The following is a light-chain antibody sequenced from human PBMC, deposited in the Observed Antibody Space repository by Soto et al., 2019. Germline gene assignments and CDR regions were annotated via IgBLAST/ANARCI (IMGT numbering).Light chain of an antibody. CDR2: DNY. V-gene: IGLV1-40*01. Sequence: QSVLTQPPSVSGAPGQRVTISCTGSSSNIGAGYGVHWYQQLPGTAPKLLIYDNYNRPSGVPDRFSGSKSGTSVFLAITGLQAEDEADYYCQSYDSSLSGHVFGTGTKVTVL. CDR3: QSYDSSLSGHV. J-gene: IGLJ1*01. CDR1: SSNIGAGYG.